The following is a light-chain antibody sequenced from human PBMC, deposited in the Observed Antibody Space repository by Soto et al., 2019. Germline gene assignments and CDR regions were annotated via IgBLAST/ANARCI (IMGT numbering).Light chain of an antibody. V-gene: IGKV1-9*01. CDR1: QGINSY. J-gene: IGKJ4*01. CDR3: HQLKSYPLT. Sequence: DIQLTQSPSFLSASVGDRVTITCRASQGINSYVAWYQQNSGKAPKLLIYAASTLQSGVPSRFSGSVSGTEFTLTISSLQPEDFAIYHCHQLKSYPLTFGGGTKVEIK. CDR2: AAS.